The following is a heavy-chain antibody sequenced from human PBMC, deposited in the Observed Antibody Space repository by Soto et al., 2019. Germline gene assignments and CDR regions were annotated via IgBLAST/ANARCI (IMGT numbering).Heavy chain of an antibody. CDR3: AKEFHSWNYFDY. V-gene: IGHV3-30*18. D-gene: IGHD1-20*01. CDR1: GFTFSSSG. Sequence: LRLSCAASGFTFSSSGMHWVRQAPGKGLEWVAVISYDGSNKFYADSVKGRFTISRDNFRNTLYLQMNSLRAEDTAVYYCAKEFHSWNYFDYWGQGALVTVSS. CDR2: ISYDGSNK. J-gene: IGHJ4*02.